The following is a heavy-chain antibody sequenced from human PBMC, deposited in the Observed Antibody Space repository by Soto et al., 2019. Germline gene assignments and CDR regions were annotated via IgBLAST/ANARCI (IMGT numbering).Heavy chain of an antibody. J-gene: IGHJ4*02. CDR1: GDSLSGGDYY. Sequence: SETLSLTCTVSGDSLSGGDYYWSWIRQPPGKGLEWIGDIYYTGFTFYNPSLKNRLTISLDSSKNQFSLRLNSVTAADTAVYFCARAYRINGWSDYFFDYWGQGTLVTVSS. D-gene: IGHD6-19*01. CDR3: ARAYRINGWSDYFFDY. V-gene: IGHV4-30-4*08. CDR2: IYYTGFT.